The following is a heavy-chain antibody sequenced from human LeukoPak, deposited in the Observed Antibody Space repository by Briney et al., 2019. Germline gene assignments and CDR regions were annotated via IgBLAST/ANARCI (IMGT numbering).Heavy chain of an antibody. D-gene: IGHD3-10*01. CDR2: ISPDNT. Sequence: GGSLRLSCAASGFTFSTNPMSWVRQAPWKGLEWVSAISPDNTYYADSVKGRLTISRDDSKNTVYLQMNSPRAEDTARYYCVKEHVDRAFTRSFEIWGQGTVVTVSS. CDR1: GFTFSTNP. J-gene: IGHJ3*02. CDR3: VKEHVDRAFTRSFEI. V-gene: IGHV3-23*01.